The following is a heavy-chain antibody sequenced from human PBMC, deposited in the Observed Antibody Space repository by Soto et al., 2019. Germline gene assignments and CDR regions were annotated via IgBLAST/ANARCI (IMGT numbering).Heavy chain of an antibody. J-gene: IGHJ3*02. CDR1: VGNFSNHA. D-gene: IGHD6-13*01. CDR3: ARKVAAVVTFREDVFDI. Sequence: QVHLVQSGAEVKKPGSSVKVSCKSSVGNFSNHALTWVRHAPGQGLEWMGRIIPIFTTTNYAQKFQGRVTITADESTIKAYMELSSLKHDDTAVYYCARKVAAVVTFREDVFDIWGQGTLVPVSS. CDR2: IIPIFTTT. V-gene: IGHV1-69*12.